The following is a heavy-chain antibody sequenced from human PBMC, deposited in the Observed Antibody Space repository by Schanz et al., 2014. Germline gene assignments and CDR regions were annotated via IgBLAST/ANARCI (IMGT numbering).Heavy chain of an antibody. V-gene: IGHV3-53*01. Sequence: EVQLVESGGGLIQPGGSLRLSCAVSGFTVNTNYMSWVRQAPGKGLEWISSMYINSGSTQYADSVKGRFIISRDSSKNTLFLQMNSLRAEDTAVYYCARVTTGYDSWGQGTLVTVSS. CDR2: MYINSGST. J-gene: IGHJ4*02. CDR1: GFTVNTNY. CDR3: ARVTTGYDS. D-gene: IGHD5-12*01.